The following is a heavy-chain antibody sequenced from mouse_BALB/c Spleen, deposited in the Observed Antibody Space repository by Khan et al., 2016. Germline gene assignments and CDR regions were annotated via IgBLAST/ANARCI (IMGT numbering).Heavy chain of an antibody. CDR2: IDTNTGEP. CDR1: GYSFTNYG. D-gene: IGHD2-4*01. V-gene: IGHV9-3*02. Sequence: LVESGPELKKPGETVKISCKASGYSFTNYGMNWVKQAPGKGLKWMGWIDTNTGEPTYAEEFKGRFAFSLENSAITAYLQSNNLKNDDTATYFCARWGYDYAWFAYWGQGTLVTVSA. CDR3: ARWGYDYAWFAY. J-gene: IGHJ3*01.